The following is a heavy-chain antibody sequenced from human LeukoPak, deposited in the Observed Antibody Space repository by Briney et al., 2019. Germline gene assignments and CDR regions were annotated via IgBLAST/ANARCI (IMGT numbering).Heavy chain of an antibody. CDR2: INHSGST. Sequence: SETLSLTCAVYGGSFSGYYWSWIRQPPGKGLEWIGEINHSGSTNYNPSLKSRVTISVATSKNQFSLKLSSVTAADTAVYYCARDATMMGNYFNYWGQGTLVTVSS. D-gene: IGHD5-12*01. J-gene: IGHJ4*02. CDR3: ARDATMMGNYFNY. V-gene: IGHV4-34*01. CDR1: GGSFSGYY.